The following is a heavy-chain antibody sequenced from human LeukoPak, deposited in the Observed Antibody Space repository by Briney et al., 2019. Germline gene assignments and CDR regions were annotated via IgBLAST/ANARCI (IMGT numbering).Heavy chain of an antibody. J-gene: IGHJ5*02. Sequence: PSETLSLTCTVSGGSISSYYWSWIRQPAGKGLEWIGRIYTRGSTNYNPSLKSRVTMSVDTSKNQFSLKLSSVTAADTAVYYCARRYYDILTGSNWFDPWGQGTLVTVSS. V-gene: IGHV4-4*07. CDR2: IYTRGST. CDR1: GGSISSYY. D-gene: IGHD3-9*01. CDR3: ARRYYDILTGSNWFDP.